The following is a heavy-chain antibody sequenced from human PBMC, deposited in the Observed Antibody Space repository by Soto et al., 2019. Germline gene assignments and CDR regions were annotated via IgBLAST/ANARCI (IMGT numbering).Heavy chain of an antibody. CDR1: GYTFTNYW. J-gene: IGHJ6*02. CDR2: IYPDDSDT. Sequence: SLKISCEASGYTFTNYWIAWVRQVPGRGLEWMGIIYPDDSDTRYSPSFQGQVTISADKSITTAYLQWGSLKASDTAMYYCARRAGSSSSGLYYGLDVWGQGTTVTVSS. D-gene: IGHD6-6*01. V-gene: IGHV5-51*01. CDR3: ARRAGSSSSGLYYGLDV.